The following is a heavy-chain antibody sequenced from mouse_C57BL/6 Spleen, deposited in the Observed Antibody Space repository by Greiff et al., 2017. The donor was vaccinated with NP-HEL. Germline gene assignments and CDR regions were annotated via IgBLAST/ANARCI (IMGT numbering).Heavy chain of an antibody. J-gene: IGHJ3*01. V-gene: IGHV1-69*01. Sequence: QVQLQQPGAELVMPGASVKLSCKASGYTFTSYWMHWVKQRPGQGLEWIGEIDPSDSYTNYNQKFKGKSTLTVDKSSSTAYMQLSSLTSEDSAVYYCARAGEAYSNYAWFAYWGQGTLVTVSA. CDR2: IDPSDSYT. CDR1: GYTFTSYW. CDR3: ARAGEAYSNYAWFAY. D-gene: IGHD2-5*01.